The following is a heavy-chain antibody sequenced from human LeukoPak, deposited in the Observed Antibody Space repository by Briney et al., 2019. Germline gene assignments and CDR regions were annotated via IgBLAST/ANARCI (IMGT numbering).Heavy chain of an antibody. D-gene: IGHD6-13*01. CDR3: AKDRYSGLNTIDY. V-gene: IGHV3-30*18. Sequence: GGSLRLSCAASGFIFSTYGMHWVRQAPGKGLEWVAVISYDGSYKFYADSVKGRFTISRDNSKSTLYLQMNSLRAEDTAVYYCAKDRYSGLNTIDYWGQGTLVTVSS. CDR1: GFIFSTYG. CDR2: ISYDGSYK. J-gene: IGHJ4*02.